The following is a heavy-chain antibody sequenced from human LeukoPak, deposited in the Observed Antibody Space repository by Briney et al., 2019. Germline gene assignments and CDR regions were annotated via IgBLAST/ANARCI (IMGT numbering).Heavy chain of an antibody. V-gene: IGHV4-39*07. Sequence: SETLSLTCTVSGGSISSSSYYWGWIRQPPGKGLEWIGSIYYSGSTYYNPSLKSRVTISVDTSKNQFSLKLSSVTAADTAVYYCARGVSSSSLGSYYFDYWGQGTLVTVSS. CDR1: GGSISSSSYY. CDR2: IYYSGST. D-gene: IGHD6-6*01. CDR3: ARGVSSSSLGSYYFDY. J-gene: IGHJ4*02.